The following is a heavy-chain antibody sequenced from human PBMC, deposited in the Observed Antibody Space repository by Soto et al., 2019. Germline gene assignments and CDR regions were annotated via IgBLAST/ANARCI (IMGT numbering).Heavy chain of an antibody. Sequence: QVHLQESGPGLVKPSGTLSLTCAVSGGSITTNWWRWVRQPPGKGMEWIGQIYHSGTSNYNPSLRGRITISADKTNIQFSLILNSVTAAYSAIYCCARHIAVPRTRGVAWWGRGNLVPVSS. CDR3: ARHIAVPRTRGVAW. CDR1: GGSITTNW. J-gene: IGHJ4*02. CDR2: IYHSGTS. V-gene: IGHV4-4*01. D-gene: IGHD6-19*01.